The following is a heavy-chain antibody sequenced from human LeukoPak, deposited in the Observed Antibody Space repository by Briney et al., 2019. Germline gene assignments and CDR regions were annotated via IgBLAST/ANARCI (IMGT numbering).Heavy chain of an antibody. CDR1: GFTLSSFW. J-gene: IGHJ4*02. D-gene: IGHD3-10*01. Sequence: PGGSLRLSCAASGFTLSSFWMSWVRQAPGKGLEWVANIKQDGNEKYYADSVKGRFTISRDNAKNSLYLQMNSLRAEDTAVYYRATIKVRANNYDTDGFEYWGQGTLVTVSS. CDR2: IKQDGNEK. V-gene: IGHV3-7*03. CDR3: ATIKVRANNYDTDGFEY.